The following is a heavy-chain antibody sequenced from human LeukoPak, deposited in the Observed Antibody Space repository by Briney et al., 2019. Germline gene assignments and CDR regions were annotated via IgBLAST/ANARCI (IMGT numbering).Heavy chain of an antibody. D-gene: IGHD3-10*01. V-gene: IGHV3-7*01. J-gene: IGHJ4*02. Sequence: PPGGSLRPSCAASGFAFSSYWASWVRQAPGKGLEWVANIDQDGSSQNYVDSVRGRFTISRDNAKNSVYLQMNSLRAEDTAVYYCARSLWPEDYWGPGILVTVSS. CDR3: ARSLWPEDY. CDR1: GFAFSSYW. CDR2: IDQDGSSQ.